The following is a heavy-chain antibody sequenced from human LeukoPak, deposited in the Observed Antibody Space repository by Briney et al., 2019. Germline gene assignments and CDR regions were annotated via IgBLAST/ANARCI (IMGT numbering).Heavy chain of an antibody. D-gene: IGHD6-19*01. J-gene: IGHJ3*02. Sequence: ASVKVSCKASGYTFTGYYMHWVRQAPGQGLEWMGWINPIFGTANYAQKFQGRVTITTDESTSTAYMELSSLRAEDTAVYYCAKDMSGWYDDAFDIWGQGTMVTVSS. V-gene: IGHV1-69*05. CDR1: GYTFTGYY. CDR2: INPIFGTA. CDR3: AKDMSGWYDDAFDI.